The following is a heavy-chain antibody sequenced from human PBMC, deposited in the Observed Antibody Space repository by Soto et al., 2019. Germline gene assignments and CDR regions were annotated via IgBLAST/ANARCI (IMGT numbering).Heavy chain of an antibody. V-gene: IGHV3-30*18. D-gene: IGHD5-12*01. CDR1: GFTFSSYG. CDR3: AKDRSAIVATIFDY. Sequence: GGSLRLSCAASGFTFSSYGMHWVRQAPGKGLEWVAVISYDGSNKYYADSVKGRFTISRDNSKNTLYLQMNSLRAEDTAVYYCAKDRSAIVATIFDYWGQGTLVTVSS. J-gene: IGHJ4*02. CDR2: ISYDGSNK.